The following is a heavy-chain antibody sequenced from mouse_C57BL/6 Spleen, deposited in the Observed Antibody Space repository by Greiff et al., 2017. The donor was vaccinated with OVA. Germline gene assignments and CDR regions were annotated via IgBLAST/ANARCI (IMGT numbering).Heavy chain of an antibody. D-gene: IGHD1-1*01. CDR2: IDPSDSYT. CDR3: AKGAVVADFDV. J-gene: IGHJ1*03. Sequence: QVQLQQPGAELVMPGASVKLSCKASGYTFTSYWMHWVKQRPGQGLEWIGEIDPSDSYTNYNQKFKGKSTLTVDKSSSTAYMQLSSLTSEEFAVYYCAKGAVVADFDVWGTGTTVTVSS. CDR1: GYTFTSYW. V-gene: IGHV1-69*01.